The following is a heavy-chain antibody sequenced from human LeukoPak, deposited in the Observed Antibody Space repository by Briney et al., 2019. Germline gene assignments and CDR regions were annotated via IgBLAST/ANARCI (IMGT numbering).Heavy chain of an antibody. V-gene: IGHV4-59*04. CDR3: ARHWVYSSSHFDY. CDR1: GGSISSYY. J-gene: IGHJ4*02. D-gene: IGHD6-6*01. CDR2: IYYSGNT. Sequence: PSQTLSLTCTVSGGSISSYYWSWIRKPPGQGLELIGTIYYSGNTYYNTSLKSRVTISVDTSKNQFSLKLSSVTPADTAVYYCARHWVYSSSHFDYWVQGTLVTVSS.